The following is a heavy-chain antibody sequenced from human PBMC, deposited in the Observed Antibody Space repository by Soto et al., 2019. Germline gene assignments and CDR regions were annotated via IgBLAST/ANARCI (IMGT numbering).Heavy chain of an antibody. CDR1: GFTVSSANY. D-gene: IGHD5-12*01. V-gene: IGHV3-53*01. Sequence: EVQLVESGGGLIQPGGSLRLSCVVSGFTVSSANYMSRVRQAPGKGLEWVSVIYSAGTTYYADSVKGRFTISRDNSKNTLYLQMNSLRAEDTAVYYCHGYGYWGQGTLVTVSS. J-gene: IGHJ4*02. CDR3: HGYGY. CDR2: IYSAGTT.